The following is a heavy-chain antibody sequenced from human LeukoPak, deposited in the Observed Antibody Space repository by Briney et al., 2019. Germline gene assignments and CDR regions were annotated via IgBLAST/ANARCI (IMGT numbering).Heavy chain of an antibody. CDR2: ISGSGGST. J-gene: IGHJ4*02. CDR1: GITFSSYA. Sequence: GGSLRLSCAASGITFSSYAMSWVRQAPGKGLEWVSAISGSGGSTYYADSVKGRFTISRDNSKNTLYLQMNSLRAEDTAVYYCAKTYYDFWSGLKFDYWGQGTLVTVSS. D-gene: IGHD3-3*01. CDR3: AKTYYDFWSGLKFDY. V-gene: IGHV3-23*01.